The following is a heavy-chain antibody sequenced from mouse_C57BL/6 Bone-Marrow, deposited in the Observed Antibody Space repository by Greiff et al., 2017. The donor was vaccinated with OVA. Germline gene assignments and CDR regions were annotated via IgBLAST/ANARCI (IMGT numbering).Heavy chain of an antibody. D-gene: IGHD4-1*01. Sequence: VKLQESGAELVMPGASVKLSCKASGYTFTSYWMHWVKQRPGQGLEWIGEIDPSDSYTNYNQKFKGKSTLTVDKSSSTPYMQLSSLTSEDSAVYCCARDWDAWFAYWGQGTLVTVSA. CDR3: ARDWDAWFAY. CDR2: IDPSDSYT. J-gene: IGHJ3*01. CDR1: GYTFTSYW. V-gene: IGHV1-69*01.